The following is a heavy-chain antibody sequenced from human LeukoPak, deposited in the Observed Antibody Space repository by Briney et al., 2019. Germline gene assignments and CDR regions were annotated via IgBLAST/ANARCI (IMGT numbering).Heavy chain of an antibody. CDR3: ARGGGYDFDY. CDR1: GDSVSSNSAA. V-gene: IGHV6-1*01. J-gene: IGHJ4*02. D-gene: IGHD5-12*01. Sequence: SQTLSLTCAISGDSVSSNSAAWTWIRQSPSRGLEWLGRTYFRSNWRNDYAVSVKSRVTINPDTPKNQFSLQLNSVTPEDTAVYFCARGGGYDFDYWGQGTLVTVSS. CDR2: TYFRSNWRN.